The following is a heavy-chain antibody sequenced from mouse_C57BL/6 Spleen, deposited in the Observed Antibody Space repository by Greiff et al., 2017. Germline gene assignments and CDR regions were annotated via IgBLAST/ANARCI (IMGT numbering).Heavy chain of an antibody. Sequence: QVQLQQPGAELVKPGASVKLSCKASGYTFTSYWMHWVKQRPGRGLEWIGRIDPNSGGTKYNEKFKCKATLTVDKPSSTAYMQLSSLTSEDSAVYYCARGRITTVVATDYFDYWGQGTTLTVSS. CDR1: GYTFTSYW. J-gene: IGHJ2*01. D-gene: IGHD1-1*01. V-gene: IGHV1-72*01. CDR2: IDPNSGGT. CDR3: ARGRITTVVATDYFDY.